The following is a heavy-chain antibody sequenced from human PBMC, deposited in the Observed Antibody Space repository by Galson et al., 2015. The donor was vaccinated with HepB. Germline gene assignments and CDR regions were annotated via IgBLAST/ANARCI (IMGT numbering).Heavy chain of an antibody. J-gene: IGHJ4*02. Sequence: SLRLSCAASGFTLSNSGMHWVRQPPGKGLQWISFITSGSTLYYADSVKGRFTISRDNAKNSLYLQLNSLRAEDTAIYYCARGYASGTDPCWGQGTLVTVSS. CDR3: ARGYASGTDPC. CDR1: GFTLSNSG. V-gene: IGHV3-48*03. CDR2: ITSGSTL. D-gene: IGHD3-10*01.